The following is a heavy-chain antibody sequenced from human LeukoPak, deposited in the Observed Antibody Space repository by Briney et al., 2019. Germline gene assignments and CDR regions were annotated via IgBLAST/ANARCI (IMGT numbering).Heavy chain of an antibody. J-gene: IGHJ6*03. CDR2: INPSGGST. Sequence: ASVKVSCKASGYTFTSYYMHWLRQAPGQGLEWMGIINPSGGSTSYAQKFQGRVTMTRDMSTSTVYMELSSLRSEDTAVYYCARARLRFLEWLSLTDYYYMDVWGKGTTVTVSS. V-gene: IGHV1-46*01. CDR1: GYTFTSYY. D-gene: IGHD3-3*01. CDR3: ARARLRFLEWLSLTDYYYMDV.